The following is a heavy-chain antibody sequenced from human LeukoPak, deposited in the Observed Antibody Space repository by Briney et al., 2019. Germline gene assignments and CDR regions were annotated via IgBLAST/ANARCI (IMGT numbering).Heavy chain of an antibody. CDR3: ARDEEGFDP. Sequence: SETLSLTCAVYGGSFSGYYWSWIRQPPGKGLEWIGEINHSGSTNYNPSLKSRVTMSVDTSKNQFSLKLSSVTAADTAVYYCARDEEGFDPWGQGTLVTVSS. CDR1: GGSFSGYY. J-gene: IGHJ5*02. V-gene: IGHV4-34*01. CDR2: INHSGST.